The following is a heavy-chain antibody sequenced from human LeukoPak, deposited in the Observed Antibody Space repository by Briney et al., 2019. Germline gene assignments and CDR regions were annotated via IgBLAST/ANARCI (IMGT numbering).Heavy chain of an antibody. D-gene: IGHD4-17*01. V-gene: IGHV1-8*01. CDR2: MNPNSGNT. Sequence: ASVNVSCKASGDTFTSYDINWVRQATGQGLEWMGWMNPNSGNTGYAQKFQGRVTMTRYPSISTAYMELSSLRSEDTAVYYCARLTTVTNYDDYWGQGTLVTVSS. CDR3: ARLTTVTNYDDY. CDR1: GDTFTSYD. J-gene: IGHJ4*02.